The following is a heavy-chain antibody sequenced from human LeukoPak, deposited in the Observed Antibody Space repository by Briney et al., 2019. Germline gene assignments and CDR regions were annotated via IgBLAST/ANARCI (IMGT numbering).Heavy chain of an antibody. J-gene: IGHJ4*02. D-gene: IGHD3-16*01. V-gene: IGHV3-30*02. CDR1: GFTFSGYG. Sequence: PGGSLRLSCAASGFTFSGYGMHWVRQAPGEGLEWVAFIRYDGTNQYYVDSVKGRFTISRDNDENTLFLQMNSLKAEDTAVYYCARDQGGVGYWGQGTLVTVSS. CDR3: ARDQGGVGY. CDR2: IRYDGTNQ.